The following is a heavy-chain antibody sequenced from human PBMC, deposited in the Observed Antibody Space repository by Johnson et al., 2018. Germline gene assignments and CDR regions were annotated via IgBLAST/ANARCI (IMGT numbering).Heavy chain of an antibody. CDR1: GFTFSSYS. CDR3: ARDGRSSGWHDDAFDI. CDR2: ISSSRSII. Sequence: VQLVQSGGGLVQPGGSLRLSCAASGFTFSSYSMNWVRQAPGKGLEWVSYISSSRSIIYYADSVKGRFTISRDNAQNSLYLQMNSRRAEDTAVYYCARDGRSSGWHDDAFDIWGQGTMVTVSS. J-gene: IGHJ3*02. V-gene: IGHV3-48*01. D-gene: IGHD6-19*01.